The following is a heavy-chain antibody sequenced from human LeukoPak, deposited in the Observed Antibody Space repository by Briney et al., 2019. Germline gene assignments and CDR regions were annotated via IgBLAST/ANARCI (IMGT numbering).Heavy chain of an antibody. CDR1: AYTFSGYY. J-gene: IGHJ3*02. V-gene: IGHV1-2*02. CDR3: AREPGVQGLWDAFDI. Sequence: ASVKVSCKASAYTFSGYYIHWVRQAPGQGLEWMGWINPNSGGTNYAQKFQGRVTMTRDTSISTAYMELSRLRSDDTAVYYCAREPGVQGLWDAFDIWGQGTMVTVSS. CDR2: INPNSGGT. D-gene: IGHD4/OR15-4a*01.